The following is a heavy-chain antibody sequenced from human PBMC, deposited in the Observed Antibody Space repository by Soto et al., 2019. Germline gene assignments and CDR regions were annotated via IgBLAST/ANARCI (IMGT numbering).Heavy chain of an antibody. CDR1: GGSVSSGSYY. V-gene: IGHV4-61*01. J-gene: IGHJ5*02. CDR2: IYHSATT. D-gene: IGHD3-22*01. Sequence: PSETLSLTCSVSGGSVSSGSYYWSWIRQPPGKGLEWIGYIYHSATTKFNPSLKSRVTLSVDTSNNQFSLRLSSVTAADTAMYYCARGGSYSYDSSGHFHWFAPWGQGTLVTVSS. CDR3: ARGGSYSYDSSGHFHWFAP.